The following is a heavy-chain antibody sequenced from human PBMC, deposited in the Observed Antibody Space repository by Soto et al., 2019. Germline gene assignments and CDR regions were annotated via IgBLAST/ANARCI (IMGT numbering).Heavy chain of an antibody. V-gene: IGHV2-70*01. CDR1: GFSLSTSGMC. CDR3: ARSPTWRDFIASVAFDY. J-gene: IGHJ4*02. Sequence: GSGPTLVNPTQTLTLTCTFSGFSLSTSGMCVSWIRQPPGKALEWLALIDWDDDKYYSTSLKTRLTISKDTSKNQVVLTMTNMDPVDTATYYCARSPTWRDFIASVAFDYWGQGTLVTVSS. CDR2: IDWDDDK. D-gene: IGHD6-13*01.